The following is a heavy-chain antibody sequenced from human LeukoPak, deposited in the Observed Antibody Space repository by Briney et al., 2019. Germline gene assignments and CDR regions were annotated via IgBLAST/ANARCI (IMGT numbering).Heavy chain of an antibody. Sequence: GGSLRLSCAASGFTFSSYWMSWVRQAPGKGLEWVANIKQDGSEKYYVDSVKGRFTISRDNAKNSLYLQMNSLRAEDTAVYYCARDQIAAAEEFDHWGQGTLVTVSS. J-gene: IGHJ4*02. CDR2: IKQDGSEK. V-gene: IGHV3-7*01. CDR1: GFTFSSYW. CDR3: ARDQIAAAEEFDH. D-gene: IGHD6-13*01.